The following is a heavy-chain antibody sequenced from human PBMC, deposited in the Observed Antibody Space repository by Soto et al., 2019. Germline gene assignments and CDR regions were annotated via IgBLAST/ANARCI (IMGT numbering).Heavy chain of an antibody. CDR2: IYHSGST. J-gene: IGHJ5*02. CDR1: GGSISSGGYS. Sequence: QLQLQESGSGLVKPSQTLSLTCAVSGGSISSGGYSWSWIRQPPGKGLEWIGYIYHSGSTYYNPSLKTRVTLAVERAKHQFSLRLSSVTAADTAGYYSARGPPVGPWGQGTLVTVSS. CDR3: ARGPPVGP. V-gene: IGHV4-30-2*01.